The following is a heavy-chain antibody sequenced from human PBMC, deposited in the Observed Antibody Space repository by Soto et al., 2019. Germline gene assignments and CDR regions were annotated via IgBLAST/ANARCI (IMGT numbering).Heavy chain of an antibody. Sequence: SETLSLTCTVSGGSISSSSYYWGWIRQPPGKGLEWIGSIYYSGSTYYNPSLKSRVTISVDTSKNQFSLKLSSVTAADTAVYYCARMARLGGYYYSGMDVWGQGTTVTVSS. J-gene: IGHJ6*02. V-gene: IGHV4-39*01. D-gene: IGHD6-25*01. CDR1: GGSISSSSYY. CDR2: IYYSGST. CDR3: ARMARLGGYYYSGMDV.